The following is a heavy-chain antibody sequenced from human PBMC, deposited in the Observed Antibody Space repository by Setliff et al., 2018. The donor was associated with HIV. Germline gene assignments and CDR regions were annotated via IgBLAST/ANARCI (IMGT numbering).Heavy chain of an antibody. D-gene: IGHD3-22*01. CDR2: IHYSGST. V-gene: IGHV4-30-4*08. J-gene: IGHJ6*03. Sequence: SETLSLTCTVSGGSISIGDYYWTWIRQHPGKGLEWIGYIHYSGSTFYNPSLKSRVTISVDTSKNQFSLKLSSVTAADTAVYYCARDHPANYYDSSGYPLYYYYMDVWGKGTTVTVSS. CDR3: ARDHPANYYDSSGYPLYYYYMDV. CDR1: GGSISIGDYY.